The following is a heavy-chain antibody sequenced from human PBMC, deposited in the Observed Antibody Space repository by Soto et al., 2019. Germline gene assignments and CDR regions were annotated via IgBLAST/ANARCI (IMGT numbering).Heavy chain of an antibody. CDR1: YASISSYF. D-gene: IGHD2-2*01. CDR2: THYSGST. CDR3: ARVNQLDPKSNAFDI. J-gene: IGHJ3*02. Sequence: SETLSLTCTVSYASISSYFWTWVRKPPGKGLEWIGYTHYSGSTKYNPSLTSRVTISVDTSKSQFYLNLNYLTAADTAVYYCARVNQLDPKSNAFDIWGQGTTVTV. V-gene: IGHV4-59*01.